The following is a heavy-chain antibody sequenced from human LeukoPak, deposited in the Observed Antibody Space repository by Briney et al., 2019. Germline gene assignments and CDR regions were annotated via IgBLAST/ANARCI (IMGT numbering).Heavy chain of an antibody. CDR1: GFTFSDYW. D-gene: IGHD2-2*01. J-gene: IGHJ4*02. CDR3: ARDYCSSTSCLFDY. Sequence: GGSLRLSCAASGFTFSDYWMHWARQAPGKGLVWVSRINSDGSSTNYADSVKGRFTISRDNAKNTLYLQMNSLRAEDTAVYYCARDYCSSTSCLFDYWGQGTLVTVSS. CDR2: INSDGSST. V-gene: IGHV3-74*01.